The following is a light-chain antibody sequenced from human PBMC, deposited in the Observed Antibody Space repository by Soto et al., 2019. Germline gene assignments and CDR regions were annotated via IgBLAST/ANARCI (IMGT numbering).Light chain of an antibody. V-gene: IGLV1-47*01. CDR2: RNG. CDR1: SSDVGSYNF. J-gene: IGLJ3*02. CDR3: AVWDDSLDGVV. Sequence: QSALTQPRSVSGSPGQSVSISCTGTSSDVGSYNFVSWYQQLPGTAPKLLIYRNGQWPSGVPDRFSGSKSGTSASLAISGLRSEDEADYYCAVWDDSLDGVVFGGGTKLTVL.